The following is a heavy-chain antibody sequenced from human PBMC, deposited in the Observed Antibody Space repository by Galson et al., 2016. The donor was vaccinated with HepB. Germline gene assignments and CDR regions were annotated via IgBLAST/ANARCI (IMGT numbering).Heavy chain of an antibody. CDR1: GAPITEYY. V-gene: IGHV4-59*01. J-gene: IGHJ1*01. CDR2: IYYTGIP. CDR3: AAVSAIWRDFQH. Sequence: SETLSLTCAVAGAPITEYYWTWFRQSPGKGLEWIGYIYYTGIPIYSPSLGSRLTISLDTSRNEFTLRLNSVTAADTAICYCAAVSAIWRDFQHWGQGTLVTVSS. D-gene: IGHD2-21*01.